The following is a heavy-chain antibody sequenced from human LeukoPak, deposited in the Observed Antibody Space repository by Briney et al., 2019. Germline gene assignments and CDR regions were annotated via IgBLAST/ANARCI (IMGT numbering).Heavy chain of an antibody. V-gene: IGHV1-2*02. Sequence: GASVKVSCKASGYTFTGYYMHWVRQAPGQGLEWMGWINPNSGGTNYAQKFQGRVTTTRDTSISTAYMELSRLRSDDTAVYYCARVAVAEYYFDYWGQGTLVTVSS. J-gene: IGHJ4*02. D-gene: IGHD6-19*01. CDR1: GYTFTGYY. CDR2: INPNSGGT. CDR3: ARVAVAEYYFDY.